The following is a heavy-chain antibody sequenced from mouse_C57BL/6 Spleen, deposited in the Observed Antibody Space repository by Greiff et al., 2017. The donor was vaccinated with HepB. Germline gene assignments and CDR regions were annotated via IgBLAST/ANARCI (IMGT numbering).Heavy chain of an antibody. D-gene: IGHD3-2*02. J-gene: IGHJ4*01. CDR3: AREGTAQAFYYAMDY. Sequence: EVQLVESGGDLVKPGGSLKLSCAASGFTFSSYGMSWVRQTPDKRLEWVATISSGGSYTYYPDSVKGRFTISRDNAKNTLYLQMSSLKSEDTAMYYCAREGTAQAFYYAMDYWGQGTSVTVSS. CDR2: ISSGGSYT. V-gene: IGHV5-6*01. CDR1: GFTFSSYG.